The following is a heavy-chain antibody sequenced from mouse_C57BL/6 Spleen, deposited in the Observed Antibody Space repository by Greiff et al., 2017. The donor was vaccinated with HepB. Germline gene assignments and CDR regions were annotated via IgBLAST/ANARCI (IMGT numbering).Heavy chain of an antibody. CDR2: IRSKSNNYAT. J-gene: IGHJ3*01. CDR1: GFSFNTYA. V-gene: IGHV10-1*01. CDR3: VSRDWFAY. Sequence: DAGGGLVQPKGSLKLSCAASGFSFNTYAMNWVRQAPGKGLEWVARIRSKSNNYATYYADSVKDRFTISRDDSESMLYLQMNNLKTEDTAMYYCVSRDWFAYWGQGTLVTVSA.